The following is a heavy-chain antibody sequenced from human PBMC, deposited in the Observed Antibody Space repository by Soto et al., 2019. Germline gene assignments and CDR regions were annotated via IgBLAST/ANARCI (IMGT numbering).Heavy chain of an antibody. CDR2: INPNSGGT. V-gene: IGHV1-2*04. CDR3: AREYIYCRGGSCSGLYSFDY. Sequence: ASVKVSCKASGYTFTGYYMHWVRQAPGQGLEWMGWINPNSGGTNYAQKFQGWVTMTRDTSISTAYMELSRLRSDDTAVYYCAREYIYCRGGSCSGLYSFDYWGQGTRVTVPS. CDR1: GYTFTGYY. D-gene: IGHD2-15*01. J-gene: IGHJ4*02.